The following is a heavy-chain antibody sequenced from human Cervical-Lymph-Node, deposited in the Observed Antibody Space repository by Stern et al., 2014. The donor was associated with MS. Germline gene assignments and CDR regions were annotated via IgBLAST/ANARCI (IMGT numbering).Heavy chain of an antibody. V-gene: IGHV5-51*01. Sequence: EDQLVESGAEVKKPGESLKISCKGSGYRFTNSWIGWVRQMPGKGLEWMGIFYPGDSDTRYSPSFQGQVTISADKSITTAYLQWSSLKASDSAMYFCARRRLAAAGDAFDIWGQGTMVTVSS. CDR2: FYPGDSDT. CDR1: GYRFTNSW. CDR3: ARRRLAAAGDAFDI. J-gene: IGHJ3*02. D-gene: IGHD6-13*01.